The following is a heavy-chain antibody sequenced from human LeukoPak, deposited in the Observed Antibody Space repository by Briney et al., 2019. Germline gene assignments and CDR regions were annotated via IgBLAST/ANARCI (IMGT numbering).Heavy chain of an antibody. CDR1: GGSISSYY. CDR3: ARGHSSSWYSGNWFDP. J-gene: IGHJ5*02. V-gene: IGHV4-59*01. Sequence: SETLSLTCTVSGGSISSYYWSWIRQPPGKGLEWIGYIYYSGSTNYNPSLKSRVTISVDTSKNQFPLKLSSVAAADTAVYYCARGHSSSWYSGNWFDPWGQGTLVTVSP. D-gene: IGHD6-13*01. CDR2: IYYSGST.